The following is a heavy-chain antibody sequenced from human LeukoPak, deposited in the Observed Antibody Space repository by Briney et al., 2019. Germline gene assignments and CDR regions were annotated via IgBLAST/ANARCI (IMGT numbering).Heavy chain of an antibody. CDR1: GYSINSGYY. V-gene: IGHV4-38-2*02. CDR3: ARDRCSGGSCYLNWFDP. Sequence: TTSETLSLTCTVSGYSINSGYYWGWIRQPPGKGLEWIAIIYHSGSTYYNPSLKSRVTISVDTSKNQFSLNLSSVTAADTAVYYCARDRCSGGSCYLNWFDPWGQGILVTVSS. CDR2: IYHSGST. D-gene: IGHD2-15*01. J-gene: IGHJ5*02.